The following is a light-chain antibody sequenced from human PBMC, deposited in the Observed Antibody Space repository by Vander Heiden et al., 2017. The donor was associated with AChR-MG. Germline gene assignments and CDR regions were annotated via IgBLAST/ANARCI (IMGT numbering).Light chain of an antibody. CDR1: KLGDKY. J-gene: IGLJ2*01. CDR2: QDS. CDR3: QAWDSSTVV. V-gene: IGLV3-1*01. Sequence: SYELTQPPSVSVSQGQTPSITRSGDKLGDKYACWYQQKPGQSPVLVIYQDSKRPSGIPERFSGSNSGNTATLTISGTQAMDEADYYCQAWDSSTVVFGGGTKLTVL.